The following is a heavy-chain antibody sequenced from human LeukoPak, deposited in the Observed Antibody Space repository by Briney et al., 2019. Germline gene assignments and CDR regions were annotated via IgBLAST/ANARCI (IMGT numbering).Heavy chain of an antibody. CDR1: GGSISSYY. CDR2: IYYSGST. J-gene: IGHJ6*02. D-gene: IGHD2-2*02. V-gene: IGHV4-59*12. Sequence: PSETLSLTCTVSGGSISSYYWSRIRQPPGKGLEWIGYIYYSGSTNYNPSLKSRVTISVDTSKNQFSLKLSSVTAADTAVYYCARDSSAGYCSSTSCYTRAPYYYGMDVWGQGTTVTVSS. CDR3: ARDSSAGYCSSTSCYTRAPYYYGMDV.